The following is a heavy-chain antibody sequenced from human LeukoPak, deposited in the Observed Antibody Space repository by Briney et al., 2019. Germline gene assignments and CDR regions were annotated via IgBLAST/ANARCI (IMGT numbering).Heavy chain of an antibody. Sequence: SETLSLTCTVSGGSISSSSYYWGWIRQPPGKGLEWIGSIYYSGSTYYNPSLKSRVTISVDTSKNQFSLKLSSVTAADTAVYYCATTPYSSAWYAVDYWGQGTLVTVSS. CDR1: GGSISSSSYY. V-gene: IGHV4-39*01. D-gene: IGHD6-19*01. J-gene: IGHJ4*02. CDR3: ATTPYSSAWYAVDY. CDR2: IYYSGST.